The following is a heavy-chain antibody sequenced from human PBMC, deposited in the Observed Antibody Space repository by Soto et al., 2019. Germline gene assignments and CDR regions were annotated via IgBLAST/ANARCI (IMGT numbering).Heavy chain of an antibody. CDR2: IYYGVTT. CDR3: ARGRGYCTSTSCYTGGIFDS. Sequence: QVQLQESGPGLVKPSQTLSLTCTVSGGSISSGDYYWSWIRQPPGKALEWLGYIYYGVTTYYNPSLKSRVTIPLETSTTQFSLKLSSVTAADTAVYYCARGRGYCTSTSCYTGGIFDSWGQGALVTVSS. V-gene: IGHV4-30-4*01. CDR1: GGSISSGDYY. J-gene: IGHJ4*02. D-gene: IGHD2-2*02.